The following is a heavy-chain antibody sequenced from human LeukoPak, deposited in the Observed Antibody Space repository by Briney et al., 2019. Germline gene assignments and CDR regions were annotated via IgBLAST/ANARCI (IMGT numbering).Heavy chain of an antibody. CDR2: IIPIFGTA. Sequence: ASVKVPCKASGGTFSSYAISWVRQAPGQGLEWMGGIIPIFGTANYAQKFQGRVTITADESTSTAYMELSSLRSEDTAVYYCASGYSSGSSSDYWGQGTLVTVSS. CDR1: GGTFSSYA. J-gene: IGHJ4*02. D-gene: IGHD6-19*01. CDR3: ASGYSSGSSSDY. V-gene: IGHV1-69*13.